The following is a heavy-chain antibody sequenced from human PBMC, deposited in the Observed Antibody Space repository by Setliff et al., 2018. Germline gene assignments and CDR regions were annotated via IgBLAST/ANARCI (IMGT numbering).Heavy chain of an antibody. Sequence: GGSLRLSCAASGFTFSSHAMSWVRQAPGKGLEWVSGISGSGGSTYYRDSVTGRFSISRDNSKNTLYLQMNSLRAEDMALYYCAKDKGSYGSESGGMDVWGKGTTVTVSS. CDR2: ISGSGGST. J-gene: IGHJ6*03. D-gene: IGHD3-10*01. CDR1: GFTFSSHA. V-gene: IGHV3-23*01. CDR3: AKDKGSYGSESGGMDV.